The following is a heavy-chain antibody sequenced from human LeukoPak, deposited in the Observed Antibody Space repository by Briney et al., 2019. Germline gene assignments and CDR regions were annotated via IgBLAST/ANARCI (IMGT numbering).Heavy chain of an antibody. J-gene: IGHJ4*02. D-gene: IGHD1-26*01. CDR3: ARLVGAATDPFDY. V-gene: IGHV4-39*01. CDR2: IYYSGTT. CDR1: GGSISSSGHS. Sequence: SETLSLTCTVSGGSISSSGHSWGWIRQPPGKGLEWTGTIYYSGTTYYNPSLKSRVTISVDTSKNQFSLKLSSVTAADTAVYYCARLVGAATDPFDYWGQGTLVTVSS.